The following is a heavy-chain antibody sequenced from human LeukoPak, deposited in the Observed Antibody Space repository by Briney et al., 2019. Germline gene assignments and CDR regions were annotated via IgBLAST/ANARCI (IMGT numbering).Heavy chain of an antibody. Sequence: GRSLRLSCAVFGFTFSDYGMHWVRQAPGKGLEWVAVIWYDGSNKYYADSVKGRFTISRDNSKNTLYLQMNSLRVEDTAVYYCARDRPTGSYYSIDYWGQGTLVTVSS. J-gene: IGHJ4*02. CDR3: ARDRPTGSYYSIDY. CDR1: GFTFSDYG. CDR2: IWYDGSNK. V-gene: IGHV3-33*01. D-gene: IGHD1-26*01.